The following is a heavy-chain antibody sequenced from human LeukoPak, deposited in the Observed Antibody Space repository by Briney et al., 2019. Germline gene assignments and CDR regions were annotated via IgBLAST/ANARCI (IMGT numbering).Heavy chain of an antibody. CDR1: GFTFSDYY. CDR3: ASYSTVTLFQH. CDR2: ISSSSSYT. J-gene: IGHJ1*01. Sequence: GGSLRLSCAASGFTFSDYYMSWIRQPARKGLEWVSYISSSSSYTNYADSVKGRFTISRDNAKNSLYLQMNSLRAEDTAVYYCASYSTVTLFQHWGQGTLVTVSS. D-gene: IGHD4-17*01. V-gene: IGHV3-11*06.